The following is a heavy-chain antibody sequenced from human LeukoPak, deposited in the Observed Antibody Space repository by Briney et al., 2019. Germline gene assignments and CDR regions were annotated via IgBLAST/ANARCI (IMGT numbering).Heavy chain of an antibody. CDR2: INHSGST. Sequence: SETLSLTCAVYSGSSSGYYWTWIRQPPGKGLEWIGEINHSGSTNYNPSLKSRVTISVDTSKNQFSLTLSSVTAADTAVYYCARGPDIPRRLDYWGQGTLVTVSS. J-gene: IGHJ4*02. CDR3: ARGPDIPRRLDY. V-gene: IGHV4-34*01. CDR1: SGSSSGYY. D-gene: IGHD2-15*01.